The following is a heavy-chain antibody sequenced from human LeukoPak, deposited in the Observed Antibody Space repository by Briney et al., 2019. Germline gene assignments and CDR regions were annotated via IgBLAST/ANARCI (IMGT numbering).Heavy chain of an antibody. CDR3: AKDGMATISYYFDY. D-gene: IGHD5-24*01. V-gene: IGHV3-23*01. CDR2: ISGSGGST. Sequence: GGSLRLAWAASGFTSSSYAMSWGRQAPGHGLDSVSAISGSGGSTYYADSVKGRFTISRDNSKNTLYLQMNSLGAEDTAVYYCAKDGMATISYYFDYWGQGTLVTVSS. J-gene: IGHJ4*02. CDR1: GFTSSSYA.